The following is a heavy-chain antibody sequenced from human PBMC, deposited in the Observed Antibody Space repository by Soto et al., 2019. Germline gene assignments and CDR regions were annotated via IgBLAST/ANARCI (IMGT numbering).Heavy chain of an antibody. CDR2: IYYSGST. V-gene: IGHV4-61*01. CDR3: ARDRIDAIFGVWGNNWFDP. CDR1: GGSVSSGSYY. D-gene: IGHD3-3*01. Sequence: SETLSLTCTVSGGSVSSGSYYWSWIRQPPGKGLEWTGYIYYSGSTNYNPSLKSRVTISVDTSKNQFSLKLSSVTAADTAVYYCARDRIDAIFGVWGNNWFDPWGQGTLVTVSS. J-gene: IGHJ5*02.